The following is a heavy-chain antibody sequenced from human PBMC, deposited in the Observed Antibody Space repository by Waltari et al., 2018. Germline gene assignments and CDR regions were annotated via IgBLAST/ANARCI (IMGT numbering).Heavy chain of an antibody. Sequence: EVQLLESVGGLVQPGGSLILPCSASGFPFCSYAMLWVRQAPGNGLVWVSEIRGRGCSTDYADSVSGRFTIARDNSKNTLYLQMNSLRAVDTAVYYCAKTTEYWYFDLWVRGTLVTVSS. J-gene: IGHJ2*01. V-gene: IGHV3-23*01. CDR1: GFPFCSYA. CDR2: IRGRGCST. CDR3: AKTTEYWYFDL.